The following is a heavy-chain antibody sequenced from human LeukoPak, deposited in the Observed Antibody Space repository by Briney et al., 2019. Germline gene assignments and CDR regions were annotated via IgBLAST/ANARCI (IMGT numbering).Heavy chain of an antibody. J-gene: IGHJ6*02. CDR2: IYYSGST. CDR3: ARRRERLSANGVRYYGMDV. D-gene: IGHD2-8*01. Sequence: SETLSLTCTVSGGSISSYYWSWIRQPPGEGLEWIGYIYYSGSTNYNPSLKSRVTISVDTSKNQFSLKLSSVTAADTAVYYCARRRERLSANGVRYYGMDVWGQGTTVTVSS. V-gene: IGHV4-59*08. CDR1: GGSISSYY.